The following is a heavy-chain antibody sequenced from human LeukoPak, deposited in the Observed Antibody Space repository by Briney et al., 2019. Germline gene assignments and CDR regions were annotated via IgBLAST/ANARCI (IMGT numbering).Heavy chain of an antibody. J-gene: IGHJ4*02. Sequence: SETLSLTCTVSGGSISSSSYYWGWIRQPPGKGLEWIGNIYYSGSTYYNPSLKSRVTISVDTSKNQFSLKLSSVTAADTAVYYCARQGSSIVVVPAAPFDYWGQGTLVTVSS. CDR2: IYYSGST. CDR1: GGSISSSSYY. D-gene: IGHD2-2*01. V-gene: IGHV4-39*01. CDR3: ARQGSSIVVVPAAPFDY.